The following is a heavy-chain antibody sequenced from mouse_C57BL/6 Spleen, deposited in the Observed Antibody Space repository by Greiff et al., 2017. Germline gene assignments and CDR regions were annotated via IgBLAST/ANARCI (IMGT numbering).Heavy chain of an antibody. CDR3: AREGAYGSSPHWYFDV. CDR1: GYTFTDYN. Sequence: VQLQQSGPELVKPGASVKMSCKASGYTFTDYNMHWVKQSHGKSLEWIGYINPNNGGTSSNQKFKGKATLTVNKSSSTAYMELRSLTSEDSAVYYCAREGAYGSSPHWYFDVWGTGTTVTVSS. V-gene: IGHV1-22*01. CDR2: INPNNGGT. J-gene: IGHJ1*03. D-gene: IGHD1-1*01.